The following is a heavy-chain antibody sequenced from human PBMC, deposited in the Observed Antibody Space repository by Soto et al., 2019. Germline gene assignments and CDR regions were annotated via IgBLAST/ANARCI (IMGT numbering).Heavy chain of an antibody. D-gene: IGHD2-2*02. CDR3: ARDLASGYCSTTTCYTDAFDI. V-gene: IGHV3-30-3*01. CDR2: ILYDGSNK. J-gene: IGHJ3*02. Sequence: QVQLVESGGGVGQPGRSLRLSCEASGFIFSNYGMHWVRQAPDKGLEWVALILYDGSNKYYADSVKGRCTISRDNSKNTLYVQMNSLRDEDTAIYYCARDLASGYCSTTTCYTDAFDIWGQGTMVTVS. CDR1: GFIFSNYG.